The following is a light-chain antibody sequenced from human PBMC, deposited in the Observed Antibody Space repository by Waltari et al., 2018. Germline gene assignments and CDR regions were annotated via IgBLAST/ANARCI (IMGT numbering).Light chain of an antibody. V-gene: IGKV3-15*01. CDR2: GAS. CDR1: QSVGTN. Sequence: ETVMTQSPTTLSVSPGEGVTLSGRASQSVGTNLAWHQHKPGQAPRLLIYGASTRAAGIPVRFSGSGSGTEFTLTISGLQSEDFAVYYCHQYNNWPPFTFGPGTKVDI. CDR3: HQYNNWPPFT. J-gene: IGKJ3*01.